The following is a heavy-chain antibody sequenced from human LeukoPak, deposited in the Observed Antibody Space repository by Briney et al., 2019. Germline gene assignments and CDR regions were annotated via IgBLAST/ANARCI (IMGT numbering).Heavy chain of an antibody. CDR2: INHSGST. Sequence: SETLSLTCAVYGGSFSGYYWSWIRQPPGKGLEWIGEINHSGSTNYNPSLRSRVTISVDTSKNQFSLKLSSVTAADTAVYYCARGRSILWFGESFPNWFDPWGQGTLVTVSS. CDR3: ARGRSILWFGESFPNWFDP. J-gene: IGHJ5*02. D-gene: IGHD3-10*01. V-gene: IGHV4-34*01. CDR1: GGSFSGYY.